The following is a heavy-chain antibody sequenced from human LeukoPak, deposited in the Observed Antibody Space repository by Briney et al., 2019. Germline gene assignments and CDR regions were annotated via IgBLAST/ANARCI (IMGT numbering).Heavy chain of an antibody. CDR1: GFTFSSYA. V-gene: IGHV3-13*01. Sequence: GGSLRLSCAASGFTFSSYAMSWVRQAPGKGLEWVSAIGTAGDTYYPGSVKGRFTISRENAKNSLYLQMNSLRAGDTAVYYCARVAYYYGSGSTYYFDYWGQGTLVTVSS. CDR2: IGTAGDT. J-gene: IGHJ4*02. CDR3: ARVAYYYGSGSTYYFDY. D-gene: IGHD3-10*01.